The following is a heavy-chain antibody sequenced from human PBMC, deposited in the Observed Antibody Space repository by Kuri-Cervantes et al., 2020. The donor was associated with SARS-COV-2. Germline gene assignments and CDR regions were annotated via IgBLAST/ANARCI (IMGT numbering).Heavy chain of an antibody. D-gene: IGHD3-22*01. J-gene: IGHJ6*02. Sequence: SETLSLTCTVSGDSINKYYWSWIRQPPGKGLEWIGYIYYSGSTNYNPSLKSRVTISVDTSKNQFSLKLSSVTAADTAVYYCVRMSYYDSSGGVAMDVWGQGTTVTVSS. V-gene: IGHV4-59*12. CDR3: VRMSYYDSSGGVAMDV. CDR2: IYYSGST. CDR1: GDSINKYY.